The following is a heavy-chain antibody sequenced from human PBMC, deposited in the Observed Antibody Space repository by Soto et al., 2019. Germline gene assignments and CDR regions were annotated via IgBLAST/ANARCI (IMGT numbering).Heavy chain of an antibody. CDR3: ARFMAPTPSYYYGMDV. J-gene: IGHJ6*02. V-gene: IGHV2-70*01. Sequence: SGPTLVNPTQTLTLTCTFSGFSLSTSGMCVSWIRQPPGKALEWLALIDWDDDKYYSTSLKTRLTISKDTSKSQVVLTMTNMDPVDTATYYCARFMAPTPSYYYGMDVWGQGTTVTVSS. CDR2: IDWDDDK. CDR1: GFSLSTSGMC. D-gene: IGHD1-1*01.